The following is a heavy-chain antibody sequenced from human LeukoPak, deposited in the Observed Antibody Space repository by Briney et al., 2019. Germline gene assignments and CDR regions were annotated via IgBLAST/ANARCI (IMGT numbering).Heavy chain of an antibody. Sequence: PSETLSLTYTVSGGSISSYYWSWIRQPPGKGLEWIGYIYYSGSTNYNPSLKSRVTISVDTSKNQFSLKLSSVTAADTAVYYCARDLGERDLWGQGTLVTVSS. CDR3: ARDLGERDL. CDR2: IYYSGST. CDR1: GGSISSYY. J-gene: IGHJ4*02. D-gene: IGHD3-3*01. V-gene: IGHV4-59*01.